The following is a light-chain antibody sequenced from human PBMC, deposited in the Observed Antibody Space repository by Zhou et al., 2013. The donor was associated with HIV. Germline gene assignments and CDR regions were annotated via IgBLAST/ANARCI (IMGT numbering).Light chain of an antibody. CDR3: QQYYSTPPNT. CDR1: QGISSY. CDR2: AAS. V-gene: IGKV1-8*01. J-gene: IGKJ2*01. Sequence: AIRMTQSPSSFSASTGDRVTITCRASQGISSYLAWYQQKPGKAPKLLIYAASTLQSGVPSRFSGSGSGTDFTLTISCLQSEDFATYYCQQYYSTPPNTFGQGTKLEIK.